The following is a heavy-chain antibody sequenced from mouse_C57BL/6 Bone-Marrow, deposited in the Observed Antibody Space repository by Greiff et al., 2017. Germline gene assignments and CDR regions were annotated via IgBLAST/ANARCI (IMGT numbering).Heavy chain of an antibody. CDR2: INPGSGGT. Sequence: VQLQQSGAELVRPGTSVKVSCKASGYAFTNYLIEWVKQRPGQGLEWIGVINPGSGGTNYNEKFKGKATLTADKSSSTAYMQLSSLASEDSAVYFCARDYEYDGGDWGQGTSVTVSS. J-gene: IGHJ4*01. D-gene: IGHD2-4*01. CDR3: ARDYEYDGGD. CDR1: GYAFTNYL. V-gene: IGHV1-54*01.